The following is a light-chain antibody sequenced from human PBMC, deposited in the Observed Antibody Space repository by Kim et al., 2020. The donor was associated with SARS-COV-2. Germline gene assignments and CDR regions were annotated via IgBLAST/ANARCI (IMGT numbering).Light chain of an antibody. CDR1: QDISNH. CDR2: DAS. V-gene: IGKV1-33*01. CDR3: QQYASLPST. J-gene: IGKJ5*01. Sequence: AAVGDRVTITCQASQDISNHLNGYEQKPGKAPNLLIYDASTLEIGVPSRFSGSGSGTDFTFTISSLQPEDIATYYCQQYASLPSTFGQGTRLEIK.